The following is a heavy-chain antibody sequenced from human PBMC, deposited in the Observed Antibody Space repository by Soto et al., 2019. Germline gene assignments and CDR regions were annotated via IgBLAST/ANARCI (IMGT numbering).Heavy chain of an antibody. CDR3: ARRINMIVVVTLYDAFDI. CDR2: IYYSGST. CDR1: GGSISSSRYY. Sequence: PSETLSLTCTVSGGSISSSRYYWGWIRQPPGKGLEWIGSIYYSGSTYYNPSLKSRVTISVDTSKNQFSLRLSYVTAADTAVYYCARRINMIVVVTLYDAFDIWGQGTMVT. J-gene: IGHJ3*02. V-gene: IGHV4-39*01. D-gene: IGHD3-22*01.